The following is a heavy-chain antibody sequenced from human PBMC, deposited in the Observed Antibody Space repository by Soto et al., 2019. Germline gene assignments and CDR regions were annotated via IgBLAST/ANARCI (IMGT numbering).Heavy chain of an antibody. V-gene: IGHV1-69*01. CDR2: IIPIFGTA. CDR3: ARGGAIVVVVAPPVGHGMDV. J-gene: IGHJ6*02. D-gene: IGHD2-15*01. CDR1: GGTFSSYA. Sequence: QVQLVQSGAEVKKPGSSVKVSCKASGGTFSSYAISWVRQAPGQGLEWMGGIIPIFGTANYAQKFQGRVTITADESSSTAYMELSSLRSEDTAVYYCARGGAIVVVVAPPVGHGMDVWGQGTTVTVSS.